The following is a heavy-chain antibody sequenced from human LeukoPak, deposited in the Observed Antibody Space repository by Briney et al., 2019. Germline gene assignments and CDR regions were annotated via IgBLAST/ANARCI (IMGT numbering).Heavy chain of an antibody. CDR1: GFTFSSYG. CDR2: IKQDGSEK. V-gene: IGHV3-7*01. D-gene: IGHD4-11*01. CDR3: ARKGHSN. J-gene: IGHJ4*02. Sequence: GGSLRLSCAASGFTFSSYGMHWVRQAPGKGLEWVANIKQDGSEKYYVDSVKGRFTISRDNAKNSLYLQMNSLRAEDTAVYYCARKGHSNWGQGTLVTVSS.